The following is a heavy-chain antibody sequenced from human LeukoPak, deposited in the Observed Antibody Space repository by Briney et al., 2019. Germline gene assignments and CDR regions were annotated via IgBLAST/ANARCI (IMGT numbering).Heavy chain of an antibody. CDR3: AKHLRATNTYIFFGLDV. D-gene: IGHD1-26*01. Sequence: GGSLRLSCAASGFTFSSYWMHWVRQAPGKGLVCVSRIDSDGSTIYADSVKGRFTISRDNAKNSLYLQMTSLRPEDTALYYCAKHLRATNTYIFFGLDVWGQGTTVTVSS. V-gene: IGHV3-74*01. J-gene: IGHJ6*02. CDR1: GFTFSSYW. CDR2: IDSDGST.